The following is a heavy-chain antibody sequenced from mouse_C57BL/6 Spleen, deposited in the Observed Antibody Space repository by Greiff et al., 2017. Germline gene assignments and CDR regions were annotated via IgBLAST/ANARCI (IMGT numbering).Heavy chain of an antibody. D-gene: IGHD1-1*01. V-gene: IGHV1-55*01. CDR3: ARGEVITTVEDYMDY. CDR2: IYPGSGST. Sequence: VQLQQSGAELVKPGASVKMSCKASGYTFTSYWITWVKQRPGQGLEWIGDIYPGSGSTNYNEKFKSKATLTVDTSSSTAYMKLSSLTSEDSAVYTCARGEVITTVEDYMDYWGQGTTLTVSS. J-gene: IGHJ2*01. CDR1: GYTFTSYW.